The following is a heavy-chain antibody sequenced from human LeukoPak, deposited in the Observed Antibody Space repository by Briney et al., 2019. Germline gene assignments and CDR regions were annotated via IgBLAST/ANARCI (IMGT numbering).Heavy chain of an antibody. Sequence: GGSLRLSCAASGFTFSSHSMNWVRQAPGKGLEWISYISSSGTTIYYGDSVKGRFTISRDNAKNSLYLQMNSLRADDTGVYYCARDSGGYDFDYWGQGTLVTVSS. J-gene: IGHJ4*02. CDR1: GFTFSSHS. CDR3: ARDSGGYDFDY. V-gene: IGHV3-48*04. CDR2: ISSSGTTI. D-gene: IGHD6-25*01.